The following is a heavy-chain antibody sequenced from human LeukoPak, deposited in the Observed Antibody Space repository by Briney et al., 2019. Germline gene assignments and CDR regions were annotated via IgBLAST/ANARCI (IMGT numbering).Heavy chain of an antibody. D-gene: IGHD6-19*01. J-gene: IGHJ4*02. CDR2: ISSSGSTI. Sequence: GGSLRLSCAASGFTFSSYEMNWVRQAPGKGLEWVSYISSSGSTIYYADSVKGRFTISRDNAKNSLYLQMNSLRAEDTAVYYCARGGQWLVYYFDYWGQGTLVTVSS. V-gene: IGHV3-48*03. CDR3: ARGGQWLVYYFDY. CDR1: GFTFSSYE.